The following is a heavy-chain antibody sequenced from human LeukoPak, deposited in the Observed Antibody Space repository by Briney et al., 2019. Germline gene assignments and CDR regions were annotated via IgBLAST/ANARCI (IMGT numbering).Heavy chain of an antibody. CDR1: VYTFTSYA. J-gene: IGHJ4*02. CDR3: ARIDYYDSSLSFDY. V-gene: IGHV7-4-1*02. D-gene: IGHD3-22*01. Sequence: ASVKVSCKASVYTFTSYAMNWVRQAPGQGFEWMGWINTNTGNPTYAQGFTGRFVFSLDTSVSTAYLQISSLKAEDTAVYYCARIDYYDSSLSFDYWGQGTLVTVSS. CDR2: INTNTGNP.